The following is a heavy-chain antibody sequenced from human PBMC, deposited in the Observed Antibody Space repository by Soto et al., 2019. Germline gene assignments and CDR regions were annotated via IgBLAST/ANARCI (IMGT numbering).Heavy chain of an antibody. D-gene: IGHD3-22*01. CDR1: GYTFTSYA. CDR3: ARGPPIRITMIVVVILFDY. CDR2: INAGNGNT. Sequence: ASVKVSCKASGYTFTSYAMHWVRQAPGQRLEWMGWINAGNGNTKYSQKFKGRVTITRDTSASTAYMELSSLRSEDKAVYYCARGPPIRITMIVVVILFDYWGQGTLVTVS. J-gene: IGHJ4*02. V-gene: IGHV1-3*01.